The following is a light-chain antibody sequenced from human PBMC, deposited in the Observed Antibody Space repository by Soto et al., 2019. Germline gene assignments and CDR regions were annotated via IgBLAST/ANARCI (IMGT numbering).Light chain of an antibody. CDR2: AAS. V-gene: IGKV1-39*01. CDR1: QSISSY. CDR3: QHYKSYSEA. Sequence: DIQMTQSPSSLSASVGDRVTITCRASQSISSYLNWSRQKPGKAPELLIYAASSLQSGGPSRFSGSGSGTEFALTLSSRQPDDFATDYCQHYKSYSEAFGQGTKVDIK. J-gene: IGKJ1*01.